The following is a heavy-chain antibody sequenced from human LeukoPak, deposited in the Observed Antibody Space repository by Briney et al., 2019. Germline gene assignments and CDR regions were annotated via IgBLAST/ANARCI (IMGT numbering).Heavy chain of an antibody. CDR3: AQDRAWIQFWS. CDR2: ISSSGTTI. D-gene: IGHD5-18*01. Sequence: KPGGSLTLSCAASGFIFSDYYMSWIRQAPGKGLEWVSYISSSGTTIYYADSVKGRFTISRDNAKNSLYLQMNSLRAEDTAVYYCAQDRAWIQFWSWGQGTLVTVSS. J-gene: IGHJ1*01. CDR1: GFIFSDYY. V-gene: IGHV3-11*01.